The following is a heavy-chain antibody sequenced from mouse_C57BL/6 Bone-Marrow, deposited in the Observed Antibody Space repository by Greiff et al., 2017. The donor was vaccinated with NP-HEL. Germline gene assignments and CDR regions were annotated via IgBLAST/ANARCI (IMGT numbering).Heavy chain of an antibody. CDR3: ARKGYYDGYSYYYAMDY. J-gene: IGHJ4*01. CDR1: GFSLTSYG. Sequence: VKLMESGPGLVQPSQSLSITCTVSGFSLTSYGVHWVRQSPGKGLEWLGVIWSGGSTDYNAAFISRLSISKDNSKSQVFFKMNSLQADDTAIYYCARKGYYDGYSYYYAMDYWGQGTSVTVSS. V-gene: IGHV2-2*01. CDR2: IWSGGST. D-gene: IGHD2-3*01.